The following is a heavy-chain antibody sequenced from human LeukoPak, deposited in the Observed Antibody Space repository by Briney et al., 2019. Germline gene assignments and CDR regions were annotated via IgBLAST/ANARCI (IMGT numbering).Heavy chain of an antibody. CDR2: VSGGGGNT. D-gene: IGHD2-15*01. J-gene: IGHJ4*02. V-gene: IGHV3-23*01. CDR3: ARQQGYCSDGTCYFDY. CDR1: GFTFSSYA. Sequence: RAGGSLGLSCAASGFTFSSYAMSWVRQAPGKGLEWISVVSGGGGNTYYADSVKGRFTISRDNSKNTLYLQMNSLRAEDTAIYHCARQQGYCSDGTCYFDYWGQGTLVTVSS.